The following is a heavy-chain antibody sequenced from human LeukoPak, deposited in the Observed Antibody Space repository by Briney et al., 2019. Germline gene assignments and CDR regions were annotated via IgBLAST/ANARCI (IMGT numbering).Heavy chain of an antibody. CDR2: INHSGST. CDR3: ARVGRYSNNY. Sequence: SETLSLTCAVYGGSFSGYYWSWTRQPPGKGLEWIGEINHSGSTNYNPSLKSRVTISVDTSKNQFSLKLSSVTAADTAVYYCARVGRYSNNYWGQGTLVTVSS. J-gene: IGHJ4*02. V-gene: IGHV4-34*01. D-gene: IGHD4-11*01. CDR1: GGSFSGYY.